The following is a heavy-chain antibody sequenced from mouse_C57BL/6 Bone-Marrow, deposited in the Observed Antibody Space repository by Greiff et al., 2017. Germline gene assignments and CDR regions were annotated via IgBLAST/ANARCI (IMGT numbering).Heavy chain of an antibody. V-gene: IGHV1-81*01. CDR3: ARPYDYEGGDY. CDR2: IYPRSGNT. D-gene: IGHD2-4*01. Sequence: QVQLQPSGAELARPGASVKLSCKASGYTFTSYGISWVKQRTGQGLEWIGEIYPRSGNTYYNEKFKGKATLTADKSSSTAYMELRSLTSEDSAVYFCARPYDYEGGDYWGQGTTLTVSS. J-gene: IGHJ2*01. CDR1: GYTFTSYG.